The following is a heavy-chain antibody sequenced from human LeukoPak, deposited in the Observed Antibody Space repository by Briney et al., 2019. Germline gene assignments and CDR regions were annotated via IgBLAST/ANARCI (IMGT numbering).Heavy chain of an antibody. Sequence: PSETLSLTCTVSGGSISSSSYYWGWIRQPPGKGLEWIGSIYYSGSTYYNPSLKSRVAISVDTSKTQFSLKLSSVTAADTAVYYCASSWPLAAHLGYWGQGTLVTVSS. CDR3: ASSWPLAAHLGY. CDR2: IYYSGST. V-gene: IGHV4-39*01. J-gene: IGHJ4*02. CDR1: GGSISSSSYY. D-gene: IGHD2-15*01.